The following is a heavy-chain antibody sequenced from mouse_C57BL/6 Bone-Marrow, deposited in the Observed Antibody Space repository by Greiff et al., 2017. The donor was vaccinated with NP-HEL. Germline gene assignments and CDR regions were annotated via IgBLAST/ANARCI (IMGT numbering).Heavy chain of an antibody. D-gene: IGHD2-4*01. CDR3: ARWGGLRRAY. V-gene: IGHV1-64*01. J-gene: IGHJ3*01. CDR2: IHPNSGST. CDR1: GYTFTSYW. Sequence: QVQLQQPGAELVKPGASVKLSCKASGYTFTSYWMHWVKQRPGQGLGWIGMIHPNSGSTNYNEKFKSKATLTVDKSSSTAYMQLSSLTSEDSAVYYCARWGGLRRAYWGQGTLVTVSA.